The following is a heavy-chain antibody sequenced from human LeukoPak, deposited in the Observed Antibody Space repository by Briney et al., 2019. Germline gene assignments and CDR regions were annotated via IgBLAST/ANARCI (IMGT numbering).Heavy chain of an antibody. CDR3: ARGYYDSSGYYRYFDY. J-gene: IGHJ4*02. D-gene: IGHD3-22*01. Sequence: PSQTLSLTCAVSGGSISSGGYSWSWIRQPPGKGLQWIGYIYHSGSTYYNPSLKSRVTISVDRSKNQFSLKLSSVTAADTAVYYCARGYYDSSGYYRYFDYWGQGTLVTVSS. CDR2: IYHSGST. V-gene: IGHV4-30-2*01. CDR1: GGSISSGGYS.